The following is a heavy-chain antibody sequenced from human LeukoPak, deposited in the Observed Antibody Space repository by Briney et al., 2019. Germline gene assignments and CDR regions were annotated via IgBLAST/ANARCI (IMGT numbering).Heavy chain of an antibody. D-gene: IGHD5-18*01. CDR3: AKAGRGTDMVSDY. V-gene: IGHV3-23*01. J-gene: IGHJ4*02. Sequence: PGASLRLSCAASGFTFSTYAMSWVRQAPGKGLEWVSSITGSGGSTYYADSVKGRFTISRDNSKNTLYLQTNSLRAEDTAVYYCAKAGRGTDMVSDYWGQGTLVTVSS. CDR2: ITGSGGST. CDR1: GFTFSTYA.